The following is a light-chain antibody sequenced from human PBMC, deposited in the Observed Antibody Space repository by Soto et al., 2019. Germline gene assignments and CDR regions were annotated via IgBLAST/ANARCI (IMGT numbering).Light chain of an antibody. V-gene: IGKV3-20*01. J-gene: IGKJ5*01. Sequence: IVMTQSASTLSLSAGERATLSWRASQSVSSSHLAWYQHKTGQAPRLLIYAASSRATGSPDRFSGGGYGTDFNLTISRLETEDFAVYYCQQYGYSPITFGQGTRLEIK. CDR2: AAS. CDR1: QSVSSSH. CDR3: QQYGYSPIT.